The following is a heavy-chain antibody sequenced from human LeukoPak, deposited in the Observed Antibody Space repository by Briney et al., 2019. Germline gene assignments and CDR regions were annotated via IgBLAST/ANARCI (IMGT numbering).Heavy chain of an antibody. J-gene: IGHJ6*02. CDR3: ARDRYDILTGYYTYYYYGMDV. V-gene: IGHV1-3*01. Sequence: ASVTVSCKAYGYTFTSYAMHWVRQAPGQRLEWMGWINAGNGNTKYSQKFQGRVTITRDTSASTAYMELRSLRSDDTAVYYCARDRYDILTGYYTYYYYGMDVWGQGTTVTVSS. D-gene: IGHD3-9*01. CDR1: GYTFTSYA. CDR2: INAGNGNT.